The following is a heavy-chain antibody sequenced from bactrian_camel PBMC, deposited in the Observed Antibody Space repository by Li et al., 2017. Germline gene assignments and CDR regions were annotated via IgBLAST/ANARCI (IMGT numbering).Heavy chain of an antibody. J-gene: IGHJ4*01. CDR2: IDSDGFP. D-gene: IGHD5*01. CDR3: AAVPRGKGTWGDDESTY. V-gene: IGHV3S55*01. Sequence: VQLVESGGGSVQSGGSLRLNCTSPGLTFDDQDMAWFRQAPGNEREAVAAIDSDGFPSYSATVKGRFTISKDKDKNTIYLQMNNLKPEDTAMYFCAAVPRGKGTWGDDESTYWGQGTQVTVS. CDR1: GLTFDDQD.